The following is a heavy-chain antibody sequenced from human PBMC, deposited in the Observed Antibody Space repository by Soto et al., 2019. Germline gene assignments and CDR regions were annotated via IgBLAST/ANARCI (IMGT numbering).Heavy chain of an antibody. D-gene: IGHD5-18*01. V-gene: IGHV1-69*13. J-gene: IGHJ6*02. CDR1: GGTFSSYA. CDR3: VRDFGWIQLWSRGYGMDV. Sequence: SVKVSCKASGGTFSSYAISWVRQAPGQGLEWMGGIIPIFGTANYAQKFQGRVTITADESTSTAYMELSSLRSEDTAVYYCVRDFGWIQLWSRGYGMDVSGQGTTVTVSS. CDR2: IIPIFGTA.